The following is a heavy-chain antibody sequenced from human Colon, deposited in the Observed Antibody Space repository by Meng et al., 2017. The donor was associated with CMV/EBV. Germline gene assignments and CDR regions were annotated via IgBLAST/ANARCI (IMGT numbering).Heavy chain of an antibody. D-gene: IGHD2-15*01. J-gene: IGHJ4*02. Sequence: GESLKISCSASGFIFSDYWMHWVRQVPGKGLVWFAHINGCATTTNYSDFVKGRFTIYRDNTKNTLNMQMNSLTAEDTAVYYCSRRRSSLYYFDYWGQGAVVTVSS. CDR3: SRRRSSLYYFDY. CDR2: INGCATTT. V-gene: IGHV3-74*01. CDR1: GFIFSDYW.